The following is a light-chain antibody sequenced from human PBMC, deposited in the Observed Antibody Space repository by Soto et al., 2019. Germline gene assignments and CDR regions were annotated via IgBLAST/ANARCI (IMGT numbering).Light chain of an antibody. CDR1: SSDVGAYNY. Sequence: QYALTQPASVSGSPGQSITISCTGTSSDVGAYNYVSWYQQHPDKAPKLMIYEVSNRPSGLSNRFSGSKSGNTASLTISGLQAEDEADYYCTSYTSSTSWVFGGGTKVNVL. V-gene: IGLV2-14*01. CDR2: EVS. CDR3: TSYTSSTSWV. J-gene: IGLJ3*02.